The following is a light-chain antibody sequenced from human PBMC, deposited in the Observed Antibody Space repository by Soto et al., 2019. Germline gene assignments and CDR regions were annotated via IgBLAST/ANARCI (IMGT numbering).Light chain of an antibody. Sequence: DIQMTQSPSTLSASVGDRVTITCRASQTIDSWLAWYQQRPGKPPNLLIYKASTLASGVPSRFSASGSGIEFTLTINSLQPDDFATYYCQQCHIYSGTFGQGTKVDSK. CDR1: QTIDSW. CDR2: KAS. CDR3: QQCHIYSGT. V-gene: IGKV1-5*03. J-gene: IGKJ1*01.